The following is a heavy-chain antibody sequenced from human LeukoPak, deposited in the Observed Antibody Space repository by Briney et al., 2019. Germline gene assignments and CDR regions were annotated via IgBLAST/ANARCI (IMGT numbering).Heavy chain of an antibody. Sequence: PSETLSLTCAVYGGSFSGYYWSWIRQPPGKGLEWIGYIYHSGSTYYNPSLKSRVTISVDRSKNQFSLKLSSVTAADTAVYYCARAPDTAYYYDSSGYMGVGAFDIWGQGTMVTVSS. J-gene: IGHJ3*02. D-gene: IGHD3-22*01. V-gene: IGHV4-34*01. CDR1: GGSFSGYY. CDR2: IYHSGST. CDR3: ARAPDTAYYYDSSGYMGVGAFDI.